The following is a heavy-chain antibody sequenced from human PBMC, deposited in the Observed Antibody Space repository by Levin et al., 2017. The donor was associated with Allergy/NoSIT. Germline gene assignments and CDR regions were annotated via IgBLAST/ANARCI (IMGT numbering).Heavy chain of an antibody. CDR1: GGSFSGHY. Sequence: PSETLSLTCAVYGGSFSGHYWSWIRQPPGKGLEWIGEINDSGVTNYNPSLKSRVSMSLDTSKNQFSLNLTSVTAADTAVYYCARGEGQTSAWYPLDWLDPWGQGTLVTVSS. V-gene: IGHV4-34*01. J-gene: IGHJ5*02. D-gene: IGHD6-13*01. CDR3: ARGEGQTSAWYPLDWLDP. CDR2: INDSGVT.